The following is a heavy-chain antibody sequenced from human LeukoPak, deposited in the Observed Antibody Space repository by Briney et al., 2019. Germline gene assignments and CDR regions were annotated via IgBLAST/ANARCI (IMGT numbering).Heavy chain of an antibody. CDR1: GYTFTSYA. V-gene: IGHV1-18*01. J-gene: IGHJ4*02. Sequence: GASVKVSCKASGYTFTSYAMNWVRQAPGQGLEWMGWISAYNGNTNYAQKLQGRVTMTTDTSTSTAYMELRSLRSDDTAVYYCARVPSTVAPNDYWGQGTLVTVSS. CDR2: ISAYNGNT. D-gene: IGHD4-23*01. CDR3: ARVPSTVAPNDY.